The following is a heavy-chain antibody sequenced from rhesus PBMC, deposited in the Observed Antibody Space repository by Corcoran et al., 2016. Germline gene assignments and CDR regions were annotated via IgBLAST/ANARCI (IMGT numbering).Heavy chain of an antibody. CDR1: GGSLTNGYFY. CDR3: ARQAGSCSDTYIAL. D-gene: IGHD2-33*01. Sequence: QVHLQESGPGLVRPSETLSLTFAVSGGSLTNGYFYRSWIRQAPAMGLGCIGYIAHSATTSYNPSLKSRVTFSRDTDKNHLTLDLTSVTAADTAVYYCARQAGSCSDTYIALWGQGVLVTVSS. V-gene: IGHV4-122*02. CDR2: IAHSATT. J-gene: IGHJ4*01.